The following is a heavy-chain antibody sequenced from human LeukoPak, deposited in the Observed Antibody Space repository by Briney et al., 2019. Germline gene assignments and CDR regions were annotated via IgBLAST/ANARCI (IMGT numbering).Heavy chain of an antibody. CDR3: ARGPVHIVVVPADNRGFDY. J-gene: IGHJ4*02. CDR2: IYPGDSDT. CDR1: GYSFTSYW. V-gene: IGHV5-51*01. D-gene: IGHD2-2*01. Sequence: GESLKISCKGSGYSFTSYWIGWVRQMPGKGLEWMGIIYPGDSDTRYSPSFQGQVTISADKSISTAYLQWSSLKASDTAMYYCARGPVHIVVVPADNRGFDYWGQGTLVTVSS.